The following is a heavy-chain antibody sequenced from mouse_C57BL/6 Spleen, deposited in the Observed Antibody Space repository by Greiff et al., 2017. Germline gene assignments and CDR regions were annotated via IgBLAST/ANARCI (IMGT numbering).Heavy chain of an antibody. V-gene: IGHV1-52*01. D-gene: IGHD3-2*02. J-gene: IGHJ4*01. CDR3: ARYGGSGYYAMDY. CDR1: GYTFTSYW. Sequence: QVQLQQPGAELVRPGSSVKLSCKASGYTFTSYWMHWVKQRPIQGLEWIGNIDPSDSETHYNQKFKDKATLTVDKSSSTAYMQLSSLTSEDSAVYYCARYGGSGYYAMDYWGQGTSVTVSS. CDR2: IDPSDSET.